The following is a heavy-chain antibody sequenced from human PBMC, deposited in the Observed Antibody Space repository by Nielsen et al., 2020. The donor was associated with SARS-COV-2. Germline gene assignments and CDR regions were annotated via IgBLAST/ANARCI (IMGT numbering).Heavy chain of an antibody. D-gene: IGHD3-3*01. CDR2: IYTSGST. J-gene: IGHJ6*02. CDR1: GGSISSGGYY. CDR3: ARDHPSNYDFWSGQPSPNYYYYGMDV. Sequence: SETLSLTCAVSGGSISSGGYYWSWIRQPAGKGLEWIGRIYTSGSTNYNPSLKSRVTMSVDTSKNQFSLKLSSVTAADTAVYYCARDHPSNYDFWSGQPSPNYYYYGMDVWGQGTTVTVSS. V-gene: IGHV4-61*02.